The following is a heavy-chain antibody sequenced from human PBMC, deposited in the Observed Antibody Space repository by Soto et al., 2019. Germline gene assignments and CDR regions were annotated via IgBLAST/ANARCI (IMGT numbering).Heavy chain of an antibody. V-gene: IGHV3-7*04. Sequence: EVHLVESGGGLVQPGGSLRLPVEAPGFTFSDIGLTWARQTPGNGLGGWSNMNPDGSEQYYLASVKARFTISRDNAKNSLYLQMNTPRGEDTAVYYCTRDLNHDCGPWGQGTQVIVSS. D-gene: IGHD2-21*01. J-gene: IGHJ5*02. CDR2: MNPDGSEQ. CDR1: GFTFSDIG. CDR3: TRDLNHDCGP.